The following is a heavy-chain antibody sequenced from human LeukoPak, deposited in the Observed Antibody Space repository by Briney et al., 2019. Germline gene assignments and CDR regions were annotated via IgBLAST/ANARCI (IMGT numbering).Heavy chain of an antibody. D-gene: IGHD5-24*01. V-gene: IGHV3-21*01. CDR1: GFTFSSYD. CDR3: ARQRGGYKEYYIDY. J-gene: IGHJ4*02. Sequence: PGGSLRLSCAASGFTFSSYDMNWVRQAPGKGLEWVSSISSSSSYIYYADSVKGRFTISRDNAKNSLYLQMNSLRAEDTAVYYCARQRGGYKEYYIDYWGQGTLVTVSS. CDR2: ISSSSSYI.